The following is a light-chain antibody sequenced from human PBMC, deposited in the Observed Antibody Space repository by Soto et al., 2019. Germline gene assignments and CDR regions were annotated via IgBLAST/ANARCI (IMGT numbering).Light chain of an antibody. Sequence: QTVVTQPPSVSGAPGQRVTLSCTGSSSNIGAGYNVHWYQQLPGTAPKLLIFGNSNRPSGVPDRFSGPKSGTSASLAITGLQAEDEADYYCQSYDSSLSGWVFGGGTQLTVL. V-gene: IGLV1-40*01. J-gene: IGLJ3*02. CDR1: SSNIGAGYN. CDR2: GNS. CDR3: QSYDSSLSGWV.